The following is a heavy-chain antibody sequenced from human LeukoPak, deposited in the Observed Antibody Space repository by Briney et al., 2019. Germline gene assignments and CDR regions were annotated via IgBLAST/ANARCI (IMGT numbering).Heavy chain of an antibody. J-gene: IGHJ4*02. CDR2: ISSSGSTI. Sequence: GGSLRLSCAASGFTFSSYEMNWVRQAPGKGLGWVSYISSSGSTIYYADSVKGRFTISRDNAKNSLYLQMNSLRAEDTAVYYCARDGIAAAVPGGYWGQGTLVTVSS. D-gene: IGHD6-13*01. CDR3: ARDGIAAAVPGGY. CDR1: GFTFSSYE. V-gene: IGHV3-48*03.